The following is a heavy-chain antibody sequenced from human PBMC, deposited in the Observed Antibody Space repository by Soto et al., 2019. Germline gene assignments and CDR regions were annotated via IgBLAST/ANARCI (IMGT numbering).Heavy chain of an antibody. V-gene: IGHV4-4*02. CDR1: GGSISSSNW. Sequence: PSETLSLTCAVSGGSISSSNWWSWVRQPPGKGLEWIGEIYHSGSTNYNPSLKSRVTISVDKSKNQSSLKLSSVTAADTAVYYCARLPILEWLSTYYYYGMDVWGQGTTVTVSS. J-gene: IGHJ6*02. CDR2: IYHSGST. CDR3: ARLPILEWLSTYYYYGMDV. D-gene: IGHD3-3*01.